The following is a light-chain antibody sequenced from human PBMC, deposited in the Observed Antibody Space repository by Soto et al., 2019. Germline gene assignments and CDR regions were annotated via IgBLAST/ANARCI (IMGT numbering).Light chain of an antibody. CDR1: QTINSNY. CDR3: QQCDRSPWT. CDR2: GAS. Sequence: ENVLTQSPGTPSLSPGGRATLSCRASQTINSNYLVWFQQKPGQAPRLLIYGASSRATGIPDRFSGSGSGTDFTLTISSLEPEDFAVYYCQQCDRSPWTFGQGTKVDIK. J-gene: IGKJ1*01. V-gene: IGKV3-20*01.